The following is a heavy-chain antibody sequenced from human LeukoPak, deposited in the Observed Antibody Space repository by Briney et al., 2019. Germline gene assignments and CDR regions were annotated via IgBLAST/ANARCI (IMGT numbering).Heavy chain of an antibody. CDR3: AKDLRGSGWYYVDY. CDR1: GFTFSSYA. J-gene: IGHJ4*02. CDR2: ISGSGGST. Sequence: GGSLRLSCAASGFTFSSYAMSWVRQAPGKGLEWVSVISGSGGSTYYADSVKGRFTISRDNSKNTLYLQMNSLRAEDTAVYYCAKDLRGSGWYYVDYWGQGTLVTVSS. V-gene: IGHV3-23*01. D-gene: IGHD6-19*01.